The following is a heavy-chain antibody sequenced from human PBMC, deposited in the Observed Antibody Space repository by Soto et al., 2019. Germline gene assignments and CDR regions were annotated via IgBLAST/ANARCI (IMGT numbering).Heavy chain of an antibody. D-gene: IGHD3-22*01. CDR1: GFTFNIYA. V-gene: IGHV3-23*01. J-gene: IGHJ4*02. CDR3: AKDRYLDHDSRGYLFDN. CDR2: ISRYGDIT. Sequence: VQLLESGGDLIQPGGSLRLSCAASGFTFNIYAMTWVRQAPGKGLEWVSAISRYGDITYYADSVEGRFSISRDNSKNTLYLQMNSLRAEDTAVYYCAKDRYLDHDSRGYLFDNWGQGTVVTVSS.